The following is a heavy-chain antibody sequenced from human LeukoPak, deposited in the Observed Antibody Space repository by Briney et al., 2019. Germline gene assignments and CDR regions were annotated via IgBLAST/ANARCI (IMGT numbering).Heavy chain of an antibody. CDR1: GFTFSAFW. CDR2: IKHDGCEG. V-gene: IGHV3-7*04. D-gene: IGHD4-17*01. Sequence: GGSLRLSCAASGFTFSAFWMTWVRQAPGKGLEWVASIKHDGCEGHYVDYVKGRFTVSRDNAKNSLLLQMNNLRVEDTAVYFCVRGGDYIFDSWGGGPLVSVS. CDR3: VRGGDYIFDS. J-gene: IGHJ4*02.